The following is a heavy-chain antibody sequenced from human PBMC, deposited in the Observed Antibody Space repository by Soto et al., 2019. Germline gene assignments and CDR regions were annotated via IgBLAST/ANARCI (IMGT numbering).Heavy chain of an antibody. CDR1: GGSISSYY. CDR2: IYYSGST. D-gene: IGHD4-17*01. V-gene: IGHV4-59*08. J-gene: IGHJ4*02. Sequence: SSETLSLTCTVSGGSISSYYWSWIRQPPGKGLEWIGYIYYSGSTNYNPSLKSRVTISVDTSKTQFSLKLSSVTAADTAVYYCARLWTTVSKDYWGQGTLVTVSS. CDR3: ARLWTTVSKDY.